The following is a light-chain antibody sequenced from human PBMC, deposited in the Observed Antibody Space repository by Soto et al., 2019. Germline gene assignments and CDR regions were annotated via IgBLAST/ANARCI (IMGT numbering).Light chain of an antibody. V-gene: IGLV2-11*01. J-gene: IGLJ6*01. CDR3: QSYDSSLIGLI. CDR2: DVY. Sequence: QPVLTQPRSVSGSPGQSVTISCTGTSSDLGIYNYVSWYQHHPGNAPKLIIYDVYKRPSGVPDRFSASKSDNTASLTISGLQAEDEADYYCQSYDSSLIGLIFGLGTKVTVL. CDR1: SSDLGIYNY.